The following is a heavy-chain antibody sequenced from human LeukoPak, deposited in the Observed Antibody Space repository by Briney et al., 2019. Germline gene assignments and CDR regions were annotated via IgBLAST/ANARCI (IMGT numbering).Heavy chain of an antibody. CDR2: ISVSGAGT. Sequence: GGSLILSCAASGITFSSYVMSWVRQAPMKGLEWVSGISVSGAGTYYVDSVEGRFTISRDNSKNTLYLQMNSLRAEDTAVYYCTKGELLLSASDFWGQGTLVTVSS. V-gene: IGHV3-23*01. J-gene: IGHJ4*02. CDR1: GITFSSYV. CDR3: TKGELLLSASDF. D-gene: IGHD2-15*01.